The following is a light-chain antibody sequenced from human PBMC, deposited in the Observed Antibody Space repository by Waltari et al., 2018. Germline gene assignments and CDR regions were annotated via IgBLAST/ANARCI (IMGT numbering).Light chain of an antibody. CDR2: EVS. CDR1: SSDVGAYNS. J-gene: IGLJ2*01. V-gene: IGLV2-14*01. Sequence: QSALTQPASVSGSPGQSITIPCTGTSSDVGAYNSVSWYQPHPGKAPKLMFYEVSNRHAGVSNLFSGSKSGNTASLTISGLQAEDEADYYCSSYTSSSTLVFGGGTKLTVL. CDR3: SSYTSSSTLV.